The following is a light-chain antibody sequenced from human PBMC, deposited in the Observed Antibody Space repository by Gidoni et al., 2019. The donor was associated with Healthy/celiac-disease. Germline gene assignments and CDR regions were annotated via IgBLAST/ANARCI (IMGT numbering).Light chain of an antibody. CDR3: QQYNNWPPRRT. Sequence: EIVMTQSPATLSVSPGERATLSCRASQSVSSNLAWYQQKPGQAPRLLIYGASTRATGIPARFSGSGSGTEFTLTNSSLQSEDFAVYYCQQYNNWPPRRTFGQGTKVEIK. V-gene: IGKV3-15*01. J-gene: IGKJ1*01. CDR2: GAS. CDR1: QSVSSN.